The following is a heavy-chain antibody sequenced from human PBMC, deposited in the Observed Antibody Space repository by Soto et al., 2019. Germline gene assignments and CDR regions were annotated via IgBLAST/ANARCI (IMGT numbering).Heavy chain of an antibody. Sequence: HVTLKESGPVLVKPTETLTLTCTVSGFSLSNGKVGVSWIRQPPGKALEWLAHIFSNDEKSYRTSLKSRLTNSENTSKGQVVLTMANVDPVDTATYYCARILFGRSVAGGYFYMDVWGKGTTVTVSS. V-gene: IGHV2-26*01. J-gene: IGHJ6*03. CDR1: GFSLSNGKVG. CDR3: ARILFGRSVAGGYFYMDV. D-gene: IGHD6-19*01. CDR2: IFSNDEK.